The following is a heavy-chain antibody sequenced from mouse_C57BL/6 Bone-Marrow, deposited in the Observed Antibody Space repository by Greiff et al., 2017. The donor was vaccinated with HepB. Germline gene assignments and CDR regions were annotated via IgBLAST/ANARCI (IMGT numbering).Heavy chain of an antibody. CDR2: ISSGGSYT. CDR1: GFTFSSYG. CDR3: ARHLYWYFDV. J-gene: IGHJ1*03. V-gene: IGHV5-6*01. Sequence: EVQLKESGGDLVKPGGSLKLSCAASGFTFSSYGMSWVRQTPDKRLEWVATISSGGSYTYYPDSVKGRFTISRDNAKNTLYLQMSSLKSEDTAMYYCARHLYWYFDVWGTGTTVTVSS.